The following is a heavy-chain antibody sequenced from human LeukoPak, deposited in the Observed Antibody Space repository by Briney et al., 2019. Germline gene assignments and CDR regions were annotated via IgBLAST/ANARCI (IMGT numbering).Heavy chain of an antibody. V-gene: IGHV3-72*01. J-gene: IGHJ4*02. CDR1: GFTFSSYE. Sequence: GGSLRLSCAASGFTFSSYEMNWVRQAPGKGLEWVGRSRNKANSYTTDYAASVKGRFSISRDDSKNSLYLQMNSLKIEDTAVYYCARAYTSGWFSPGYWGQGTLVTVSS. CDR2: SRNKANSYTT. D-gene: IGHD6-19*01. CDR3: ARAYTSGWFSPGY.